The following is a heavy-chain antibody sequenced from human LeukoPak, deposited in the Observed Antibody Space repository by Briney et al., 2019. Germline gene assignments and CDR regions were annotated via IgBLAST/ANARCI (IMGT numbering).Heavy chain of an antibody. D-gene: IGHD1-26*01. CDR1: GGSISSSSYY. V-gene: IGHV4-39*07. CDR3: ARVYSGSFTTDFDY. Sequence: SETLSLTCTVSGGSISSSSYYWGWIRQPPGKGLEWIGSIYYSGSTYYNPSLKSRVTISVDTSKNQFSLKLSSVTAADTAVYYCARVYSGSFTTDFDYWGQGTLVTVPS. J-gene: IGHJ4*02. CDR2: IYYSGST.